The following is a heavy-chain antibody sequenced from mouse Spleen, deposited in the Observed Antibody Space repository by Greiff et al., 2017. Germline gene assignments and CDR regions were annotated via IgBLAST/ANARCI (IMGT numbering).Heavy chain of an antibody. CDR1: GYSITSGYD. CDR3: ARDSITTAWYFDV. D-gene: IGHD1-2*01. Sequence: DVKLQESGPGMVKPSQSLSLTCTVTGYSITSGYDWHWIRHFPGNKLEWMGYISYSGSTNYNPSLKSRISITHDTSKNHFFLKLNSVTTEDTATYYCARDSITTAWYFDVWGAGTTVTVSS. J-gene: IGHJ1*01. CDR2: ISYSGST. V-gene: IGHV3-1*01.